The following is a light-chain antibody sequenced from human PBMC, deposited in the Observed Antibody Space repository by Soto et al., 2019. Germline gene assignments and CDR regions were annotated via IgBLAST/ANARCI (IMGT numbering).Light chain of an antibody. J-gene: IGLJ1*01. V-gene: IGLV2-11*01. CDR3: ATWDDSLNGFYV. CDR2: DVS. CDR1: SSDVGGYNY. Sequence: QSALTQPRSVSGSPGQSVTISCTGTSSDVGGYNYVSWYQQHPGKAPKLMIYDVSKRPSGVPDRFSGSKSGTSASLAISGLRSDDEADYFCATWDDSLNGFYVFGTGTKLTVL.